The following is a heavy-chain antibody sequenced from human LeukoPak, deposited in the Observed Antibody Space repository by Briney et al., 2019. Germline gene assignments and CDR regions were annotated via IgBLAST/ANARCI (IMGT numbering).Heavy chain of an antibody. D-gene: IGHD6-13*01. V-gene: IGHV3-21*01. CDR3: ARDLRIAAAGSEGDAFDI. CDR1: GFTFSSYS. J-gene: IGHJ3*02. CDR2: ISSSSSYM. Sequence: GGSLRLSCAASGFTFSSYSMNWVRQAPGKGLEWVSSISSSSSYMYYADSVKGRFTISRDNAKNSLYLQMNSLRAEDTAVYYCARDLRIAAAGSEGDAFDIWGQGTMVTVSS.